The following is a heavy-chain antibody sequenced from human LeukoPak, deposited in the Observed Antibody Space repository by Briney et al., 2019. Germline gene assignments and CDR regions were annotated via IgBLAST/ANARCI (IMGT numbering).Heavy chain of an antibody. J-gene: IGHJ4*02. D-gene: IGHD3-10*01. CDR3: AGDIPGFGELSGYYFDY. CDR1: GFTFSDYY. CDR2: ISSSGSTI. V-gene: IGHV3-11*01. Sequence: TGGSLRLFCAASGFTFSDYYMSWIRQAPGEGLEWVSYISSSGSTIYYADSVKGRFTISRDNAKNSLYLQMNSLRAEDTAVYYCAGDIPGFGELSGYYFDYWGQGTLVTVSS.